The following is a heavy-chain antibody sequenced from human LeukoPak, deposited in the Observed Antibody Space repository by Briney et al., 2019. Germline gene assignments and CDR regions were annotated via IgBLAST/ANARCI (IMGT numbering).Heavy chain of an antibody. CDR2: ISYDGSNK. Sequence: GGSLRLSCAASGFTFSSYAMHWVRQAPGKGLEWVAVISYDGSNKYYADSVKGRFTISRDSSKNTLYLQMNSLRAEDTAIYYCAKSGSGWSPWDYFDYWGQGTLVTVSS. J-gene: IGHJ4*02. V-gene: IGHV3-30-3*02. CDR3: AKSGSGWSPWDYFDY. D-gene: IGHD6-19*01. CDR1: GFTFSSYA.